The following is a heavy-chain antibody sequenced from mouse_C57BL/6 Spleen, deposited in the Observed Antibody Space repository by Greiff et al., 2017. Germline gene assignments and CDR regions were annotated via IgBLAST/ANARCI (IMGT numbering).Heavy chain of an antibody. D-gene: IGHD1-1*01. CDR2: IYPGDGDT. CDR1: GYAFSSSW. J-gene: IGHJ2*01. CDR3: ARGRYYGSSGYFDY. V-gene: IGHV1-82*01. Sequence: VQLQQSGPELVKPGASVKISCKASGYAFSSSWMNWVKQRPGKGLEWIGRIYPGDGDTNYNGKFKGKATLTADKSSSTAYMQLSSLTSEDSAVYFCARGRYYGSSGYFDYWGQGTTLTVSS.